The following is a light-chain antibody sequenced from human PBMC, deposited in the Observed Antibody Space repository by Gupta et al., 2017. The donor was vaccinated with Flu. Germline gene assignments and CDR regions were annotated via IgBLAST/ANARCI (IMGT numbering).Light chain of an antibody. CDR2: EVS. Sequence: QSAPTQPPSASGSPGQSVTISCTGTGSDVGAYNYVSWFQQHPGKAPKLMIYEVSKRPSGVPDRFSGSKSDNTASLTVSGLQAEDEADYFCSSYAGSSKWVFGGGTKVTVL. J-gene: IGLJ3*02. CDR3: SSYAGSSKWV. V-gene: IGLV2-8*01. CDR1: GSDVGAYNY.